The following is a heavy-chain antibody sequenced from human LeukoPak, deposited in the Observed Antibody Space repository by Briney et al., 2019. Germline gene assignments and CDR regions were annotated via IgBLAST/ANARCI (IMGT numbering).Heavy chain of an antibody. J-gene: IGHJ4*02. D-gene: IGHD3-22*01. V-gene: IGHV4-38-2*02. CDR1: GDSDSSDYL. CDR3: VRRKADSSGYYYVDF. Sequence: SETLSLTCTVSGDSDSSDYLWGWVRQPPGKGLEWIGSMYHSGSTYYNPSLKSRVTISIDTSKNQFSLRLSSVNAADTAVYYCVRRKADSSGYYYVDFWGQGTLVTVSS. CDR2: MYHSGST.